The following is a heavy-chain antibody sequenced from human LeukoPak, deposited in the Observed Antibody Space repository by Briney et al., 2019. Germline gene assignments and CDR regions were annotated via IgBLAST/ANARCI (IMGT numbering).Heavy chain of an antibody. CDR1: GGTFSSYA. J-gene: IGHJ3*02. CDR2: IIPIFGTA. CDR3: ARDLGTVAAAEGAFDI. Sequence: PVKVSCKASGGTFSSYAISWVRQAPGQGLEWMGGIIPIFGTANYAQKFQGRVTITTDESTSTAYMELSSLRSEDTAVYYCARDLGTVAAAEGAFDIWGQGTMVTVSS. D-gene: IGHD6-13*01. V-gene: IGHV1-69*05.